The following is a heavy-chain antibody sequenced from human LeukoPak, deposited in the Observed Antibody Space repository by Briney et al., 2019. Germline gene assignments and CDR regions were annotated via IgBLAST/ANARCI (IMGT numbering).Heavy chain of an antibody. D-gene: IGHD3-22*01. CDR2: IYYSGST. V-gene: IGHV4-39*01. Sequence: SETLSLTCTVSGGSIGTNNYYWGWIRQPPGKGLEWIGSIYYSGSTYYNPSLKSRATIFVDTSKNHFSLKLSSVTAADTAVYYCARHGSYYDSSGYYPFEDWGQGTLITVSS. CDR1: GGSIGTNNYY. J-gene: IGHJ4*02. CDR3: ARHGSYYDSSGYYPFED.